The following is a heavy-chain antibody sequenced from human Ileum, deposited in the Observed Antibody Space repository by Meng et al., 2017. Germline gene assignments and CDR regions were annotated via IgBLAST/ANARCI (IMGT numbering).Heavy chain of an antibody. CDR2: INHSGST. V-gene: IGHV4-34*01. J-gene: IGHJ6*02. D-gene: IGHD4-17*01. CDR3: ARGAHDYGDYDYYYGMDV. CDR1: GGSFSGYY. Sequence: QVQLQQWGAGLLKPSETLSLTCAVYGGSFSGYYWSWLRQPPGKGLEWIGEINHSGSTNYNPSLKSRVTISVDTSKNQFSLKLGSVTAADTAVYYCARGAHDYGDYDYYYGMDVWGQGTTVTVSS.